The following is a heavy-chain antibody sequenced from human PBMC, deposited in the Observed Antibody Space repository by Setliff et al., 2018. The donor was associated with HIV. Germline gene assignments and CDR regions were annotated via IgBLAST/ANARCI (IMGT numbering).Heavy chain of an antibody. J-gene: IGHJ5*02. CDR1: GYSLSSGFY. D-gene: IGHD3-10*01. V-gene: IGHV4-38-2*02. CDR2: IYHSGST. CDR3: ARSTYYYGSGKGSGWFDP. Sequence: PSETLSLTCTVSGYSLSSGFYWGWIRQPPGKGLEWIANIYHSGSTYYNPSLKSRVTISIDRSKNQFSLKLSSVTAADTAVYYCARSTYYYGSGKGSGWFDPWGQGTLVTVSS.